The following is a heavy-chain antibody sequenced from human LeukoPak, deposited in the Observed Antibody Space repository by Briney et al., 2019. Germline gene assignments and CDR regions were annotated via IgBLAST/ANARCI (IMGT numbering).Heavy chain of an antibody. D-gene: IGHD2-2*01. V-gene: IGHV4-59*01. CDR2: IYYSGST. Sequence: SETLSLTCTVSGGSISGYYWSWIRQPPGKGLEWIGYIYYSGSTNYNPSLKSRVTISVDTSKNQFSLKLSSVTAADTAVYYCARSRYIVVVPAAMLGPSRNWFDPWGQGTLVTVSS. CDR1: GGSISGYY. J-gene: IGHJ5*02. CDR3: ARSRYIVVVPAAMLGPSRNWFDP.